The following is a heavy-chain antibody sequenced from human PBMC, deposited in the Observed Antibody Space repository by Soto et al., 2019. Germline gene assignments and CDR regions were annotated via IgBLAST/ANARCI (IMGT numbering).Heavy chain of an antibody. D-gene: IGHD3-16*01. V-gene: IGHV1-18*01. J-gene: IGHJ4*02. Sequence: QVPLVQSGAEVKRPGASVRVSCKASGYNFNTYGISWVRRAPGQGLEWMGWISAYNGHTDYSQKFQARVTMTTDTSTNTVSMELRGLRSDDTATYYCARGRTWGARDCDYWGQGTLVTVSS. CDR2: ISAYNGHT. CDR1: GYNFNTYG. CDR3: ARGRTWGARDCDY.